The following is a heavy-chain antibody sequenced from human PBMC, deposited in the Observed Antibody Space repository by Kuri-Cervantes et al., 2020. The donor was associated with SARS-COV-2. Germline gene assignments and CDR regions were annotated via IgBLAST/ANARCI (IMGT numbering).Heavy chain of an antibody. V-gene: IGHV3-23*01. CDR3: ANGGSCYYLHDAFDI. CDR2: ISGSGGST. D-gene: IGHD3-22*01. CDR1: GFTFSSYA. J-gene: IGHJ3*02. Sequence: GGSLRHSCAASGFTFSSYAMSWVRQAPGKGLEWVSAISGSGGSTYYADSVKGRFTISRDNSKNTLYLQMNSLRAEDTAVYYCANGGSCYYLHDAFDIWGQGTMVTVSS.